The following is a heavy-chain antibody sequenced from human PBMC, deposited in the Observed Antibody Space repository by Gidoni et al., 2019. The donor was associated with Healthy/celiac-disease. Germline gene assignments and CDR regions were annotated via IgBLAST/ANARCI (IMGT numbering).Heavy chain of an antibody. D-gene: IGHD2-2*03. V-gene: IGHV1-69*01. CDR3: ASGFETHPPEGPSYYYYYGMDV. CDR1: GGTFSSYA. Sequence: QVQLVQSGAEVKKPGSSVKVSCKASGGTFSSYAISWVRQAPGQGLEWMGGIIPIFGTANYAQKFQGRVTITADESTSTAYMELSSLRSEDTAVYYCASGFETHPPEGPSYYYYYGMDVWGQGTTVTVSS. J-gene: IGHJ6*02. CDR2: IIPIFGTA.